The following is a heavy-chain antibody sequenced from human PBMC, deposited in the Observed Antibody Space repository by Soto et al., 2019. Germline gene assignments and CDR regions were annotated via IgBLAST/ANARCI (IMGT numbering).Heavy chain of an antibody. V-gene: IGHV3-23*01. CDR2: VSGSASNT. Sequence: GGSMKLSCAASGLTLNTGFTFSSYAMNWVRQAPGEGLEWVSAVSGSASNTYYADSVKGRFTISRDNSKNTIYLQMNNLRAEDTAVYYCARDVARWFDPWGQGTLVTVSS. D-gene: IGHD2-21*01. CDR1: GLTLNTGFTFSSYA. J-gene: IGHJ5*02. CDR3: ARDVARWFDP.